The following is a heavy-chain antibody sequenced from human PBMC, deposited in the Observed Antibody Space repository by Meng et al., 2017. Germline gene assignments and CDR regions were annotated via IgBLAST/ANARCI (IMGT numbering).Heavy chain of an antibody. CDR1: GGSISSSSYY. D-gene: IGHD5-24*01. CDR3: ASVEMATTIS. Sequence: QLQLQGSGPGLVKPSETLPLTCTVSGGSISSSSYYWGWIRQPPGKGLEWIGSIYYSGSTYYNPSLKSRVTISVDTSKNQFSLKLSSVTAADTAVYYCASVEMATTISWGQGTLVTVSS. V-gene: IGHV4-39*07. J-gene: IGHJ4*02. CDR2: IYYSGST.